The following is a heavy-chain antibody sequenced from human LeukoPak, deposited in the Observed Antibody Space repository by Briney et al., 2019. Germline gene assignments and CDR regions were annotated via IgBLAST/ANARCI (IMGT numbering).Heavy chain of an antibody. Sequence: GGSLRLSCAASGFTFITYSMNWVRQAPGKGLEWISYIRSSGSAKYYADSVKGRFTISRDDAKNSLYLQMNSLRDEDTAVYYCAREGGSGSYSAYWGQGTRVTVSS. V-gene: IGHV3-48*02. CDR1: GFTFITYS. CDR3: AREGGSGSYSAY. CDR2: IRSSGSAK. D-gene: IGHD3-10*01. J-gene: IGHJ4*02.